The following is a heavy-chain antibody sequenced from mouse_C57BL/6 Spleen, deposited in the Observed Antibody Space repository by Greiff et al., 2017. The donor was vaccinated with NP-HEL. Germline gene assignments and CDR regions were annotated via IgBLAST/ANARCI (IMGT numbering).Heavy chain of an antibody. D-gene: IGHD1-1*01. CDR1: GYTFTSYG. CDR3: AVFITTVVATRYFDV. CDR2: IYPRSGNT. J-gene: IGHJ1*03. V-gene: IGHV1-81*01. Sequence: QVQLKQSGAELARPGASVKLSCKASGYTFTSYGISWVKQRTGQGLEWIGEIYPRSGNTYYNEKFKGKATLTADKSSSTAYMELRSLTSEDSAVYFCAVFITTVVATRYFDVWGTGTTVTVSS.